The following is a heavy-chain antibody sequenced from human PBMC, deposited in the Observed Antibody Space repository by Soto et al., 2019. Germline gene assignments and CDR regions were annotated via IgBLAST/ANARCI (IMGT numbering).Heavy chain of an antibody. CDR1: GGSISSSSYY. CDR2: IFYSGHT. Sequence: QLQLQESGPGLAKPSETLSLTCTVSGGSISSSSYYWGWIRQPPGKGLEWIGSIFYSGHTYYNPSLKGPSTKSVGHPKNQFPPEPPSVNATDTAVYYCARRGVLGYDYWGQGTLVTVSS. J-gene: IGHJ4*02. V-gene: IGHV4-39*01. CDR3: ARRGVLGYDY. D-gene: IGHD2-8*01.